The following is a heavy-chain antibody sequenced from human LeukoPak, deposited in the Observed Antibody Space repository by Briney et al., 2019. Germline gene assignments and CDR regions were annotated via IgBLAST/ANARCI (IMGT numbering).Heavy chain of an antibody. J-gene: IGHJ4*02. CDR1: GFSMSVYW. Sequence: GGSLRLSCEASGFSMSVYWMSWVRQAPGKGPEWVGNIKQDGSERNYVDSVKGRFTISRDNAKKSLYLQMNSLRAEDTAVYYCARDWGAYYHFFDYWGQGTLVTVSS. CDR2: IKQDGSER. D-gene: IGHD3-22*01. CDR3: ARDWGAYYHFFDY. V-gene: IGHV3-7*01.